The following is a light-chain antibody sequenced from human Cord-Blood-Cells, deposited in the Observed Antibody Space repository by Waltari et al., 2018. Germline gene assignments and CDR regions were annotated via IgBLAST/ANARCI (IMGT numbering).Light chain of an antibody. CDR1: SSNNGAGYD. V-gene: IGLV1-40*01. CDR3: QSYDSSLSGWV. Sequence: QSVLTQPPSVSGAPGQRVTISCTGRSSNNGAGYDVHWYQQLPGTAPKPLIYGNSNRPSGVPDRFSGSKSGTSASLAITGLQAEDEADYYCQSYDSSLSGWVFGGGTKLTVL. CDR2: GNS. J-gene: IGLJ3*02.